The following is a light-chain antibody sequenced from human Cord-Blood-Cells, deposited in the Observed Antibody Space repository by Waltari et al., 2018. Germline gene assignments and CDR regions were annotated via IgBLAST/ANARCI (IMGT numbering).Light chain of an antibody. V-gene: IGKV1-6*01. CDR3: LQDYNYPLT. CDR1: PGIRTD. J-gene: IGKJ4*01. CDR2: AAS. Sequence: AIHITQSPSSLSASVGDRVTITCRASPGIRTDLGWDHQKPGKAPKLLIYAASSLQSRFPSRFSGSGSGTDFTLTISSLQPEDFGTYYCLQDYNYPLTFGGGTKVEIK.